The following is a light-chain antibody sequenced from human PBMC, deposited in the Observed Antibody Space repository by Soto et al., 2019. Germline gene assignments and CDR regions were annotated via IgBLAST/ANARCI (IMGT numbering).Light chain of an antibody. CDR2: GAS. J-gene: IGKJ2*01. CDR3: QQYGSSPYT. V-gene: IGKV3-20*01. CDR1: QSVSSSY. Sequence: EIVLTQSPGTLSLSPGERATLSCRASQSVSSSYLAWYQQKPGQAPRLLIYGASSRATCIPDRFSGSGSGTDFTLTISRREPEDFAVYYCQQYGSSPYTFGQGTKLEIK.